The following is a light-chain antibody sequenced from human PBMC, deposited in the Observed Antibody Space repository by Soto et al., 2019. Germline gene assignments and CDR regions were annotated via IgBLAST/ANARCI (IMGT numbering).Light chain of an antibody. CDR1: QSVSNNY. CDR3: QQYASSPIT. CDR2: DVS. V-gene: IGKV3-20*01. J-gene: IGKJ5*01. Sequence: EIVLTQSPGTLSLSPGERGTLSCRASQSVSNNYLAWVQQKPGQAPRLLMYDVSRRATGIPDRFSGSGSGTDFTLTINRLEPEDFAMYYCQQYASSPITFGQGTRLEI.